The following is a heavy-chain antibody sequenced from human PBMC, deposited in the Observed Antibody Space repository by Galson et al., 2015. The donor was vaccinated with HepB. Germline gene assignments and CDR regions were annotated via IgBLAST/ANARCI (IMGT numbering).Heavy chain of an antibody. J-gene: IGHJ6*02. Sequence: SLRLSCAASGFTLTSYWMNWVRQAPGKGLEWVAIIKQDGSEKYYVDSVKGRFTISRNNAKNSVYLRMNSLRAEDTAVYFCARRRGRIFGVFADYGMDVWGPGATVSVSS. CDR1: GFTLTSYW. D-gene: IGHD3-3*01. V-gene: IGHV3-7*01. CDR2: IKQDGSEK. CDR3: ARRRGRIFGVFADYGMDV.